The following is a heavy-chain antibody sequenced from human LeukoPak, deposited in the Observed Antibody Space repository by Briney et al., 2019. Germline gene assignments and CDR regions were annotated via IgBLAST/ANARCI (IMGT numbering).Heavy chain of an antibody. J-gene: IGHJ4*02. CDR2: IHPGDSDT. CDR1: GYSFTSYW. Sequence: GESLKISCKGSGYSFTSYWIAWVRQMPGKGLEWMGIIHPGDSDTRYSPSFQGQVTISADKSITTAYLQWSSLEASDTAMYYCERSGMVATHFLGYWGQGTLVTVSS. V-gene: IGHV5-51*01. D-gene: IGHD5-12*01. CDR3: ERSGMVATHFLGY.